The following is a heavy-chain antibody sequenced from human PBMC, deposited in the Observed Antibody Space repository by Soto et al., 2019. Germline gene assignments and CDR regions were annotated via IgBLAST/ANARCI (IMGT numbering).Heavy chain of an antibody. V-gene: IGHV1-69*02. CDR2: IIPILGVA. D-gene: IGHD3-10*01. CDR1: GTFSSYT. J-gene: IGHJ4*02. Sequence: QVQLVQSGTEVKKPGSSVKVSCKASGTFSSYTISWVRQAPGQGLEWMGRIIPILGVADYAQKLQGRVTIXAXXSTNTAYMELSSLRSEDTAVYYCARGRPDGDHFDYWGQGTLVTVSA. CDR3: ARGRPDGDHFDY.